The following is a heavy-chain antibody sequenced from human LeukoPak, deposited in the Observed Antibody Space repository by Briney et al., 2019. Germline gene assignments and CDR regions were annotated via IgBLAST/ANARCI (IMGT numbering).Heavy chain of an antibody. J-gene: IGHJ4*02. Sequence: GGSLRLSCAASGFTFSSYGMHWVRQAPGKGLEWVAFIRYDGSNKYYADSVKGRFTISRDNSKNTLYLQMNSLRAEDTAVYYCANGHCSGGSCYSRVTAIFDYWGQGTLVTVSS. D-gene: IGHD2-15*01. CDR3: ANGHCSGGSCYSRVTAIFDY. CDR1: GFTFSSYG. CDR2: IRYDGSNK. V-gene: IGHV3-30*02.